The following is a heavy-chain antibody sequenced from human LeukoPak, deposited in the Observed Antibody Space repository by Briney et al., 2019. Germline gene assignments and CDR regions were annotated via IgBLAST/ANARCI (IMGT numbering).Heavy chain of an antibody. CDR3: ARAHRSIAARPFYFQH. CDR1: GGSFSGYY. Sequence: SETLSLTCAVYGGSFSGYYWSWIRQPPGKGLEWIGEIHHSGSTNYNPSLKSRVTISVDTSKNQFSLKLSSVTAADTAVYYCARAHRSIAARPFYFQHWGQGTLVTVSS. J-gene: IGHJ1*01. CDR2: IHHSGST. V-gene: IGHV4-34*01. D-gene: IGHD6-6*01.